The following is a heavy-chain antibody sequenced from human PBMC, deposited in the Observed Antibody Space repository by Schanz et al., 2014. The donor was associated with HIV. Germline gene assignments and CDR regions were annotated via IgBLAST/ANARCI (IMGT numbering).Heavy chain of an antibody. D-gene: IGHD3-3*01. Sequence: QVQLVESGGGVVQPGRSLRLSCAASGFTFSSYAMHWVRQAPGKGLEWVAVISYDGSNKYYADSVKGRFTISRDNSKNRLYLQMNSLRAEDTAVYYCARAPYDFWMAYFDFWGQGTLVTVSS. V-gene: IGHV3-30-3*01. CDR2: ISYDGSNK. J-gene: IGHJ4*02. CDR1: GFTFSSYA. CDR3: ARAPYDFWMAYFDF.